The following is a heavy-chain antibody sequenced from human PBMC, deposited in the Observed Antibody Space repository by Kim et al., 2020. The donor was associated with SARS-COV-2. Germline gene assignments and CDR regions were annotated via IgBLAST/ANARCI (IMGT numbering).Heavy chain of an antibody. V-gene: IGHV1-18*01. J-gene: IGHJ4*02. CDR1: GYTFTSYG. D-gene: IGHD3-10*01. CDR3: AREPIAYGSGSPTDY. Sequence: ASVKVSCKASGYTFTSYGISWVRQAPGQGLEWMGWISAYNGNTNYAQKLQGRVTMTTDTSTSTAYMELRSLRSDDTAVYYCAREPIAYGSGSPTDYWGQGTLVTVSS. CDR2: ISAYNGNT.